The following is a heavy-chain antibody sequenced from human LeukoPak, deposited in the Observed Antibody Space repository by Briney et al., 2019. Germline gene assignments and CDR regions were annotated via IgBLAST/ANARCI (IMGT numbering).Heavy chain of an antibody. V-gene: IGHV3-74*01. D-gene: IGHD6-13*01. Sequence: PGGSLRLSCAASGFTFSTYWMHWVRQAPGKGLVWVSRITSDGSVTIYGGGSGTTYADSVKGRFTISRDNAKNTLYLQMDSLRAEDTAVYYCAREAYSSDWYGPDYWGQGTLVTVSA. J-gene: IGHJ4*02. CDR3: AREAYSSDWYGPDY. CDR2: ITSDGSVTIYGGGSGT. CDR1: GFTFSTYW.